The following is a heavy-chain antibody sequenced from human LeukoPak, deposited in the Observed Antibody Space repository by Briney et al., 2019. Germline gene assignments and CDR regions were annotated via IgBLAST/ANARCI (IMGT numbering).Heavy chain of an antibody. J-gene: IGHJ5*02. V-gene: IGHV3-21*01. D-gene: IGHD1-1*01. CDR2: ISSSSSYI. Sequence: GGSLRLSCAVFGFTFSSYSMNWVRQAPGKGLEWVSSISSSSSYIYYADSVKGRFTISRDNAKNSLYLQMNSLRAEDTAVYYCARDYGRKLEPWGQGTLVTVSS. CDR1: GFTFSSYS. CDR3: ARDYGRKLEP.